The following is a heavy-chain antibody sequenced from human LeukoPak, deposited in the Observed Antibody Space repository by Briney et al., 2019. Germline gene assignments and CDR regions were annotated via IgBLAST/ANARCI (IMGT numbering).Heavy chain of an antibody. V-gene: IGHV4-39*07. D-gene: IGHD3-16*02. CDR1: GGSIITSRYY. CDR3: TRDEMGSFGGIVVKPDYFYGMDI. Sequence: SETLSLTCTVSGGSIITSRYYWSWIRQPPGKGLEWVGAIFYDGKTYYNPSLKTRLTLSVEKARSQFSLRLNSVTAADTAVYYCTRDEMGSFGGIVVKPDYFYGMDIWGQGITVTVSS. J-gene: IGHJ6*02. CDR2: IFYDGKT.